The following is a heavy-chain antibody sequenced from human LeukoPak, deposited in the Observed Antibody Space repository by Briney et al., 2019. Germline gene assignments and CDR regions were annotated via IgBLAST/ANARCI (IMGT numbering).Heavy chain of an antibody. D-gene: IGHD3-16*01. V-gene: IGHV4-59*12. CDR1: GGSISEYF. CDR3: ARRFRTGGDLHHDAYDV. Sequence: SVTLSLTCSVSGGSISEYFWGWIRQPPGKGLEWIGHVYYIGKPTCSPSLESRVSISVDTSKNQFSLELTSVTAADTAVYYCARRFRTGGDLHHDAYDVWGQGTVVTVSS. CDR2: VYYIGKP. J-gene: IGHJ3*01.